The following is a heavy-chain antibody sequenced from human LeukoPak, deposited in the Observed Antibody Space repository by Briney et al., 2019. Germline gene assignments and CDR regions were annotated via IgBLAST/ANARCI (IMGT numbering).Heavy chain of an antibody. CDR2: IYHTGKT. V-gene: IGHV4-39*01. CDR3: VKTRTGGGAFDI. D-gene: IGHD7-27*01. J-gene: IGHJ3*02. CDR1: GGSIINSPYY. Sequence: SETLSLTCTVSGGSIINSPYYWVLLRQSPGKGLQWIGTIYHTGKTYYNPSLNSRITMSLDTSKNQFSLKLLAMTAADTAIYYCVKTRTGGGAFDIWGQGTKVTVSS.